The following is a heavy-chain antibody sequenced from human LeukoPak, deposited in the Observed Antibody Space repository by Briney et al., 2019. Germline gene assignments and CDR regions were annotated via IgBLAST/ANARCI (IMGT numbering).Heavy chain of an antibody. CDR3: ARAGAMVRGAHYYYGMDV. V-gene: IGHV1-2*02. Sequence: ASVKVSCKASGYTFTGYYMHWVRQAPGQGLEWMGRIIPILGIANYAQKFQGRVTMTRDTSISTAYMELSRLRSDDTAVYYCARAGAMVRGAHYYYGMDVWGQGTTVTVSS. D-gene: IGHD3-10*01. CDR1: GYTFTGYY. J-gene: IGHJ6*02. CDR2: IIPILGIA.